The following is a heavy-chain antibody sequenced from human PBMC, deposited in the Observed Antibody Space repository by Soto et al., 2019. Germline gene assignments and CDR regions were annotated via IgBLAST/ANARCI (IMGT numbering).Heavy chain of an antibody. D-gene: IGHD2-2*01. CDR1: GYTFTSYA. J-gene: IGHJ6*03. CDR3: AKEYQPKRDQRNNYYYYYYMDV. CDR2: INAGNGNT. V-gene: IGHV1-3*01. Sequence: GASVKVSCKASGYTFTSYAMHWVRQAPGQRLEWMGWINAGNGNTKYSQKFQGRVTITRDTSASTAYMELSSLRSEDTAVYYCAKEYQPKRDQRNNYYYYYYMDVWGKGTTVTVSS.